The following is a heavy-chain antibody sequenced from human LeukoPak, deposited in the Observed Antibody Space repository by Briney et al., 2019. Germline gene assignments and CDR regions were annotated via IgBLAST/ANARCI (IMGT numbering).Heavy chain of an antibody. D-gene: IGHD4-17*01. J-gene: IGHJ4*02. Sequence: SETLSLTCDVSRYSISSNCYWAWIRQPPGKGPEWLGRIYYSGDTYYNPSLKSRVTCSVDTSKNQFSLKLNSVTAADTAVYYCARAHYDGDYQYYFDYWGQGIPVTVSS. CDR3: ARAHYDGDYQYYFDY. CDR2: IYYSGDT. V-gene: IGHV4-38-2*01. CDR1: RYSISSNCY.